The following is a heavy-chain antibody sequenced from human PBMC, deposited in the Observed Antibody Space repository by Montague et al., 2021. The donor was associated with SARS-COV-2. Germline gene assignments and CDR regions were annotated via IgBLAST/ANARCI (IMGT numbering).Heavy chain of an antibody. CDR2: IDPSNSYT. Sequence: QSGAEVKKPGESPRISCKGSGYSFTSYWTSWVRQVPGKGLEWMGRIDPSNSYTNYSPSFQGHVTISADKSISTAYLQWSSLKASDTAMYYCAGRSYSSSCYDYWGQGTLVTVSS. CDR1: GYSFTSYW. D-gene: IGHD6-13*01. V-gene: IGHV5-10-1*01. J-gene: IGHJ4*02. CDR3: AGRSYSSSCYDY.